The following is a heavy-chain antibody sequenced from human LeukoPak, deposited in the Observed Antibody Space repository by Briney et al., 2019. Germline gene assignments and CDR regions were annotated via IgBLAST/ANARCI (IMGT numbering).Heavy chain of an antibody. CDR2: FDPEDGET. J-gene: IGHJ4*02. D-gene: IGHD2-2*01. CDR3: ARGGRYCSSTSCYAYFDY. CDR1: GYTLTELS. Sequence: ASVKVSCKVSGYTLTELSMHWVRQAPGKGLEWMGGFDPEDGETIYAQKFQGRVTMTEDTSTDTAYMELSSLRSEDTAVYYCARGGRYCSSTSCYAYFDYWGQGTLVTVSS. V-gene: IGHV1-24*01.